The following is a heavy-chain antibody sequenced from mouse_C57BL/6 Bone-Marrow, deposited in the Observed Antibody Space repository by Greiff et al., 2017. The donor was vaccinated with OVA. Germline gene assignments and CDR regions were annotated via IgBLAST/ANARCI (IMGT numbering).Heavy chain of an antibody. Sequence: VQLKESGAELVKPGASVKLSCTASGFNIKDYYMHWVKQRPEQGLEWIGRIDPEDGETKYAPKFQGKATITADTSSNTAYLQLSSLTSEDTAVYYCAGYDGYYDWYFDVWGTGTTVTVSS. D-gene: IGHD2-3*01. CDR2: IDPEDGET. CDR1: GFNIKDYY. V-gene: IGHV14-2*01. CDR3: AGYDGYYDWYFDV. J-gene: IGHJ1*03.